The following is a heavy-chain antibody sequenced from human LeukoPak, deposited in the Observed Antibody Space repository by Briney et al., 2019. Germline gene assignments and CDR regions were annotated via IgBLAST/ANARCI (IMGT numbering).Heavy chain of an antibody. CDR1: GFTFSSYA. CDR2: ISYDGSNE. V-gene: IGHV3-30*04. Sequence: PGGSLRLSCAASGFTFSSYAMHWVRQAPGKGLEWVAVISYDGSNEKYADSAKGRFTISRDNSKNTLYLQMNSLRAEDTAVYYCASDRYYGSGSYQHDYWGQGTLVTVSS. D-gene: IGHD3-10*01. J-gene: IGHJ4*02. CDR3: ASDRYYGSGSYQHDY.